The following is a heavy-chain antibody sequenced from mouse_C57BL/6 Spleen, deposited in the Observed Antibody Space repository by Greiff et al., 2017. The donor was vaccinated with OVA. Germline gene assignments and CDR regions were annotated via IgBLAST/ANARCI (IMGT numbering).Heavy chain of an antibody. CDR2: IYPGSGST. CDR3: ARSGAGTGGDYFDY. Sequence: VQLQQPGAELVKPGASVKMSCKASGYTFTSYWITWVKQRPGQGLEWIGDIYPGSGSTNYNEKFKSKATLTVDTSSSTAYVQLSSLTSEDSAVYYCARSGAGTGGDYFDYWGQGTTLTVSS. D-gene: IGHD3-3*01. J-gene: IGHJ2*01. V-gene: IGHV1-55*01. CDR1: GYTFTSYW.